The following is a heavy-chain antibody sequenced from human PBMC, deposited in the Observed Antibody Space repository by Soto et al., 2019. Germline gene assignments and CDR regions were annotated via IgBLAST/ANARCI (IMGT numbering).Heavy chain of an antibody. Sequence: GGSLRLSCAASGFTFSSYWMSWVRQAPGKGLEWVANIKQDGSEKYYVDSVKGRFTISRDNAKNSLYLQMNSLRAEDTAVYYCARGGVIVHDAFDIWGQGTMVTVSS. J-gene: IGHJ3*02. D-gene: IGHD3-10*01. CDR3: ARGGVIVHDAFDI. CDR1: GFTFSSYW. CDR2: IKQDGSEK. V-gene: IGHV3-7*04.